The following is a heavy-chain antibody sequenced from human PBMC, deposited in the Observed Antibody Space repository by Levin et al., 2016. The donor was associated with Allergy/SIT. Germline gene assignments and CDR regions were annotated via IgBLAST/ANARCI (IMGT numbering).Heavy chain of an antibody. Sequence: GESLKISCAASGLTFQSPQHELGPQAPGKGLEWVSYISSSSSSIQYADSVKGRFTISRDNAKNSLYLQMNSLRPEDTAVYYCVGGRPGYWGQGTLVTVSS. CDR3: VGGRPGY. CDR1: GLTFQSPQ. V-gene: IGHV3-48*01. CDR2: ISSSSSSI. D-gene: IGHD6-6*01. J-gene: IGHJ4*02.